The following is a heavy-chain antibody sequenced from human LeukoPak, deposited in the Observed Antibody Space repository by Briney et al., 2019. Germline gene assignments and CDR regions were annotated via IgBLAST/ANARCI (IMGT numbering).Heavy chain of an antibody. CDR2: VSSSSSYI. Sequence: PGGSLRLSCAASGFTFSSYSMNWVRQAPGKGLEWVSSVSSSSSYIYYADSMKGRFTISRDNAKNSLYLQMNSLRAEDTAVYYCARESDDYGGTNLDYWGQGTLVTVSS. J-gene: IGHJ4*02. D-gene: IGHD4-23*01. CDR1: GFTFSSYS. CDR3: ARESDDYGGTNLDY. V-gene: IGHV3-21*01.